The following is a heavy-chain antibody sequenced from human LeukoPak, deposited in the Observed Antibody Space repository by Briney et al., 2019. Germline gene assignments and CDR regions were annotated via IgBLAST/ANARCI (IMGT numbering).Heavy chain of an antibody. Sequence: GGSLRLSCAASGFTFSSYWMSWVRQAPGKGLEWVANIKQDGSEKCYVDSVKGRFTISRDNAKNSLYLQMNSLRAEDTAVIYCAREDDFWSGYEVFDYWGQGTLVTVSS. J-gene: IGHJ4*02. V-gene: IGHV3-7*01. D-gene: IGHD3-3*01. CDR3: AREDDFWSGYEVFDY. CDR1: GFTFSSYW. CDR2: IKQDGSEK.